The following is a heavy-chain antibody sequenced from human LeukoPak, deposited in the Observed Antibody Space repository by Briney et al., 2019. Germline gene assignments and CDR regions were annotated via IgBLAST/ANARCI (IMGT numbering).Heavy chain of an antibody. J-gene: IGHJ4*02. Sequence: PGGSLRLSCAVSGFTLSDHFMDWARHAPAKGLEWVGRSRNKANSYSTEYAASVKGRFTISRDDSENSLYLQMDSLQTEDTAVYYCARVMTSLGGWGQGTLVTVSS. CDR1: GFTLSDHF. V-gene: IGHV3-72*01. CDR2: SRNKANSYST. D-gene: IGHD3-16*01. CDR3: ARVMTSLGG.